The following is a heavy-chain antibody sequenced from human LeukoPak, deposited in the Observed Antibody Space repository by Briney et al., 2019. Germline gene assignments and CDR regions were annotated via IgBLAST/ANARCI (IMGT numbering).Heavy chain of an antibody. J-gene: IGHJ3*02. Sequence: PSETLSLTCTVSGGSITSNSYYWAWIRQPPGKGLEWIGSLYYTGSTNYSPSLKSRVTISGDTSKNQFSLKLNSVTAADTAAYYCARAIYDSSGFYQDYAFDIWGQGTMVTVSS. CDR3: ARAIYDSSGFYQDYAFDI. CDR2: LYYTGST. CDR1: GGSITSNSYY. D-gene: IGHD3-22*01. V-gene: IGHV4-39*01.